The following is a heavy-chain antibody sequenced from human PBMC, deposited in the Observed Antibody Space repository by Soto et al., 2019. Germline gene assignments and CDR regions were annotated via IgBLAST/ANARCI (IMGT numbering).Heavy chain of an antibody. CDR2: IYYSGST. Sequence: SETLSLTCNVSGGSISSSSTYWGWIRQPPEKGLEWIASIYYSGSTYYNPSLRSRVTLSVDTSKNQFSLKVSSVTAADTAVYHCARQPRGTFFNWGQGTLVTVST. D-gene: IGHD1-26*01. CDR1: GGSISSSSTY. J-gene: IGHJ4*02. CDR3: ARQPRGTFFN. V-gene: IGHV4-39*01.